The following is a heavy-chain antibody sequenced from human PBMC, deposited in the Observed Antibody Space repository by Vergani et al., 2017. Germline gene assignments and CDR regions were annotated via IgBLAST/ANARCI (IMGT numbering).Heavy chain of an antibody. D-gene: IGHD2-2*01. CDR2: ITPFNGNT. CDR3: ALAESSTSCINSVCITPETGSWFDP. CDR1: GGTFSSYA. Sequence: QVQLVQSGAEVKKPGSSVKVCCKASGGTFSSYAISWVRQAPGQALEWKGWITPFNGNTNYAQKFQDRVTITRDRSMSTAYMELSSLRSEDTAMYYCALAESSTSCINSVCITPETGSWFDPWGQGTLVTVSS. V-gene: IGHV1-45*02. J-gene: IGHJ5*02.